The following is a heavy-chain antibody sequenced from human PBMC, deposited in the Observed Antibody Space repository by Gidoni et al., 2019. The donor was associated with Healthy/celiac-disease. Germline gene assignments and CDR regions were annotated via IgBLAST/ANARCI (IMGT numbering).Heavy chain of an antibody. J-gene: IGHJ2*01. CDR3: ARDGSSGSSWYSGWYVWYFDL. CDR2: ISYDGSNK. Sequence: QVQLVESGGGVVQPGRSLRLSCAASGFPFSSYGMHWVRQAPGKGLEWVAVISYDGSNKYYADSVKGRFTISRDNSKNTLYLQMNSLRAEDTAVYYCARDGSSGSSWYSGWYVWYFDLWGRGTLVTVSS. CDR1: GFPFSSYG. V-gene: IGHV3-30*03. D-gene: IGHD6-13*01.